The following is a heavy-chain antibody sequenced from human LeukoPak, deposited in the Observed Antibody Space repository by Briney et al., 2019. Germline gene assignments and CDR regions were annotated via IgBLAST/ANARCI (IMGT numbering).Heavy chain of an antibody. D-gene: IGHD3-10*01. CDR2: IIPIFGTA. V-gene: IGHV1-69*05. CDR1: GGTFSSYA. J-gene: IGHJ4*02. CDR3: AIYLLDHRVIIFDY. Sequence: GASVKVSCKASGGTFSSYAISWVRQAPGQGLEWMGGIIPIFGTANYAQKFQGRVTIITDESTSTAYMELSSLRSEDTAVYYCAIYLLDHRVIIFDYWGQGTLVTVSS.